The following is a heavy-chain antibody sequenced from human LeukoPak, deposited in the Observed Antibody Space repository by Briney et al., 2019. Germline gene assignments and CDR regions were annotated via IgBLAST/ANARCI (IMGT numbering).Heavy chain of an antibody. D-gene: IGHD1-26*01. V-gene: IGHV3-23*01. CDR1: IFPHRNSV. J-gene: IGHJ4*02. CDR2: ITASGGST. Sequence: PGGSLRLFCGSWIFPHRNSVMSGARGARRRGREWVSSITASGGSTYCADSVKGRFTVSRDNSKNTLYLQMNSLTVEDTAVHDCALGSNWQGYFDYWGQGTLVTVSS. CDR3: ALGSNWQGYFDY.